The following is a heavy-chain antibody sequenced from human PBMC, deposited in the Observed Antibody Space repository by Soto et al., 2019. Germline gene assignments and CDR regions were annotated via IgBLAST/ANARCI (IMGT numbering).Heavy chain of an antibody. CDR3: ARARGRRHRTAFKI. V-gene: IGHV4-39*01. Sequence: QLQLQESGPGLVKPSETLSLTGTVSGDSISSSNYYWGWIRQPPGKGLEWIGSVHYTQNTYYNPSLLRRVTIALDTSQTLISLHLTSVTAAATSIYYCARARGRRHRTAFKIWGQGTMVTFSS. CDR1: GDSISSSNYY. CDR2: VHYTQNT. D-gene: IGHD3-10*01. J-gene: IGHJ3*02.